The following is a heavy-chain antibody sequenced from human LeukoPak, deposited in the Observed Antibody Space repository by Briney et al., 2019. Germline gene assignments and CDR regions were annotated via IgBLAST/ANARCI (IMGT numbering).Heavy chain of an antibody. J-gene: IGHJ4*02. Sequence: GGSLRLSCAASGFTFSSYSMNWVRQAPGKGLEWVSSISSSSSYIYYADSVKGRFTISRDNAKNSLYLQMNSLRAEDTAVYYCARWHYDSSGYYYSGFDYWGQGTLVTVSS. CDR2: ISSSSSYI. CDR1: GFTFSSYS. CDR3: ARWHYDSSGYYYSGFDY. V-gene: IGHV3-21*01. D-gene: IGHD3-22*01.